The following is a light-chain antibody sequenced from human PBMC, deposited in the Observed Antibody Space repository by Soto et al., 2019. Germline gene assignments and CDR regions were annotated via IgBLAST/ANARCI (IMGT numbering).Light chain of an antibody. CDR1: QSAYSSY. CDR2: GAS. V-gene: IGKV3-20*01. CDR3: QQYGTSLFT. Sequence: PGDRATLSCRSSQSAYSSYLSWYQQKPGQAPRLLTYGASNRATGIPDRFSGSGSGTDFTLTISGLEPEDFAVYYCQQYGTSLFTFGGGTKVDIK. J-gene: IGKJ4*01.